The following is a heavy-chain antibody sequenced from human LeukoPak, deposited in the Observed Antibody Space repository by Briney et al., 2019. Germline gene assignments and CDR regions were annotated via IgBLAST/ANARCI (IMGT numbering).Heavy chain of an antibody. CDR2: IYYSGST. J-gene: IGHJ5*02. Sequence: SETLSLTCTVSGGSISSSSYYWGWIRQPPGKGLEWIGSIYYSGSTYYNPSLKSRVTISVDTSKNQFSLKLSSVTAADTAVYYCARRGPSIAAVGPLGWFDPWGQGTLVTVSS. CDR1: GGSISSSSYY. D-gene: IGHD6-13*01. CDR3: ARRGPSIAAVGPLGWFDP. V-gene: IGHV4-39*01.